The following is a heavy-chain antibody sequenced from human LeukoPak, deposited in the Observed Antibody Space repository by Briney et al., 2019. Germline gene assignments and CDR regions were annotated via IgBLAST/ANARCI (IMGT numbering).Heavy chain of an antibody. Sequence: ASVKVSCKASGYTFTSYYMHWVRQATGQGLEWMGWMNPNSGNTGYAQKFQGRVTMTRNTSISTAYMELSSLRSEDTAVYYCARGSGVTMVRGVIIDVFDYWGQGTLVTVSS. D-gene: IGHD3-10*01. J-gene: IGHJ4*02. CDR3: ARGSGVTMVRGVIIDVFDY. CDR1: GYTFTSYY. CDR2: MNPNSGNT. V-gene: IGHV1-8*02.